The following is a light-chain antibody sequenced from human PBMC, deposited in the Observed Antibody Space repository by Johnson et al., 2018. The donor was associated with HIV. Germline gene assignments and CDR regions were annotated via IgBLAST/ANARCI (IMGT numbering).Light chain of an antibody. Sequence: QSVLTQSPSVSAAAGQKVTISCSGSSSNIGNNYVSWYQQFPGTVPKLLIYDNNKRPSGIPDRVSGSKSGTSATLGITGLQTGEEADYYCGTWDSSLNAYVFGTGTKVTVL. CDR1: SSNIGNNY. CDR2: DNN. CDR3: GTWDSSLNAYV. V-gene: IGLV1-51*01. J-gene: IGLJ1*01.